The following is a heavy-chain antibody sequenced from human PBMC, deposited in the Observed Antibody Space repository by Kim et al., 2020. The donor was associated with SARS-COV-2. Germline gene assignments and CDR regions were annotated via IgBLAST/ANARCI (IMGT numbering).Heavy chain of an antibody. J-gene: IGHJ4*02. D-gene: IGHD3-22*01. Sequence: AAPVKGRFTISRDDSKNMLFLQMDNLKTEDTAVYYCSYYYEGMGELDCDYWGQGTLVTVSS. CDR3: SYYYEGMGELDCDY. V-gene: IGHV3-15*01.